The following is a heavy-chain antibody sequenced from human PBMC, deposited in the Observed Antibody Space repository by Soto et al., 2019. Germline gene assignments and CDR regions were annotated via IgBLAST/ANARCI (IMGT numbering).Heavy chain of an antibody. V-gene: IGHV4-59*08. D-gene: IGHD3-3*01. CDR1: GGSISNYY. J-gene: IGHJ4*02. CDR3: ARGHYDFWSGYFATIDY. Sequence: PSETLSLTCTVSGGSISNYYWSWIRQPPGKGLEWIGYIHYSGSTKYNPSLKSRVTISADTSKNQFSLKLSSVTAADAAVYYRARGHYDFWSGYFATIDYWGQGTLVTVSS. CDR2: IHYSGST.